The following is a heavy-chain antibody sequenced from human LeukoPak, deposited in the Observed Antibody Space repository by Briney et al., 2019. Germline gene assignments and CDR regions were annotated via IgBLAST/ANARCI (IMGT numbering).Heavy chain of an antibody. J-gene: IGHJ3*02. CDR3: ARDRHTYYYGSGSYYNVVVDAFDI. CDR2: IYSGGST. D-gene: IGHD3-10*01. V-gene: IGHV3-66*01. Sequence: GGSLRLSCAASGFTVSSNYMSWVRQAPGKGLEWVSVIYSGGSTYYADSVKGRFTISRDNSKNTLYLQMNSLRAEDTAVYYCARDRHTYYYGSGSYYNVVVDAFDIWGQGTMVTVSS. CDR1: GFTVSSNY.